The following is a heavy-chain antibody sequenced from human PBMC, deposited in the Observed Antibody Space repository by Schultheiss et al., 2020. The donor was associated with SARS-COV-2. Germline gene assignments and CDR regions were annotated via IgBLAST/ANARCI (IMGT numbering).Heavy chain of an antibody. J-gene: IGHJ5*02. CDR1: GGSISSSNW. CDR2: IYHSGST. D-gene: IGHD2-2*01. V-gene: IGHV4-4*02. CDR3: ARDLRSIVVVPAANGFDP. Sequence: SETLSLTCAVSGGSISSSNWWSWVRQPPGKGLEWIGEIYHSGSTNYNPSLKSRVTISVDKSKNQFSLKLSSVTAADTAVYYCARDLRSIVVVPAANGFDPWGQGTLVTVSS.